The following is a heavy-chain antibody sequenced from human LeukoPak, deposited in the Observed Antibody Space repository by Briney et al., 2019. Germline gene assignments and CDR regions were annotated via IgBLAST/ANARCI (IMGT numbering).Heavy chain of an antibody. Sequence: PGGSLRLSCAGSGFNFSDYYMSWIRQSPGKGLEWISYISVSGRNIYYADSVKGRFTISRDNAKKSLFLQMNSLRADDTAVYYCARDSVPHSSSYLYYYYYAGVWGNGAAVTVAS. CDR2: ISVSGRNI. V-gene: IGHV3-11*01. J-gene: IGHJ6*03. CDR3: ARDSVPHSSSYLYYYYYAGV. CDR1: GFNFSDYY. D-gene: IGHD3-22*01.